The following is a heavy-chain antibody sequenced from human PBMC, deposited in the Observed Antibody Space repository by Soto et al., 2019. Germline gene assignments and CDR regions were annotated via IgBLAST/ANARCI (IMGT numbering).Heavy chain of an antibody. Sequence: QLQLQESGPGLVKPSETLSLTCTVSGGSISSSSYYWGWIRQPPGKGLEWIGSIYYSGSTYYNPSLKSRVTISVDTSKNQFSLKLSSVTAADTAVYYCARRPITMVRGVIDYWGQGTLVTVSS. J-gene: IGHJ4*02. V-gene: IGHV4-39*01. D-gene: IGHD3-10*01. CDR2: IYYSGST. CDR1: GGSISSSSYY. CDR3: ARRPITMVRGVIDY.